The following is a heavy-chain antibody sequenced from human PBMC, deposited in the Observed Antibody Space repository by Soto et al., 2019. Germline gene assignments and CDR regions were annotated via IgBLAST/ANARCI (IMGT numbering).Heavy chain of an antibody. CDR1: GGSISSGDYY. D-gene: IGHD2-15*01. J-gene: IGHJ4*02. CDR2: IYYSGST. Sequence: SETLSLTCTVSGGSISSGDYYWSWIRQPPGKGLEWIGYIYYSGSTYYNPSLKSRVTISVDTSKNQFSLKLSSVTAADTAVYYCAREIVEDIVVVVAAVGYYFDYWGQGTLVTVSS. V-gene: IGHV4-30-4*01. CDR3: AREIVEDIVVVVAAVGYYFDY.